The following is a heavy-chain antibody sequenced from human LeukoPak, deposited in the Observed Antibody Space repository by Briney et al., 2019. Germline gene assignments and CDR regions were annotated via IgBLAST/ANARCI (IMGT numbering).Heavy chain of an antibody. CDR1: GITLSNYG. CDR2: ISGSGGGA. V-gene: IGHV3-23*01. J-gene: IGHJ4*02. Sequence: GGSLRLSGAVSGITLSNYGMSWVRQAPGKGLEWVAGISGSGGGAQYADSVKGRFTISRDNAKNRLYLHMNSLRAEDTAMYFCAKRGVVIRVYLVGFHKEAYYFDSWGQGVLVTVSS. D-gene: IGHD3-10*01. CDR3: AKRGVVIRVYLVGFHKEAYYFDS.